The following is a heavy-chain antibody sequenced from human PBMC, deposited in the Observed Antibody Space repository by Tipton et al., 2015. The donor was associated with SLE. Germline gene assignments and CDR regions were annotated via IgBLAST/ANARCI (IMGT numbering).Heavy chain of an antibody. J-gene: IGHJ4*02. V-gene: IGHV1-46*01. D-gene: IGHD2-15*01. CDR3: AKEGYGGFDY. Sequence: QLVQSGAEVKKPGASVKVSCKASGYTFTRFHMHWVRQAPGQGLTWLGVINPSGGTTTFAQKFQGRVTMTRDTSTSTVYMELTSLRSEDTAVYYCAKEGYGGFDYWGQRTLVTGSS. CDR1: GYTFTRFH. CDR2: INPSGGTT.